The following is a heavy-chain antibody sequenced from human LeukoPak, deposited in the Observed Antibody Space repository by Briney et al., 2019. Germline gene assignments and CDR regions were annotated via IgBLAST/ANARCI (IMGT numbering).Heavy chain of an antibody. J-gene: IGHJ4*02. CDR1: GGTFSSYT. Sequence: GASVKLSCKASGGTFSSYTISWVRQAPGQGLEWMGSIIPILGIANYAQKFQGRVTITADKSTSTAYMELSSLRSEDTAVYYCARSRSAVAGFDYWGQGTLVTVSS. CDR3: ARSRSAVAGFDY. V-gene: IGHV1-69*02. D-gene: IGHD6-19*01. CDR2: IIPILGIA.